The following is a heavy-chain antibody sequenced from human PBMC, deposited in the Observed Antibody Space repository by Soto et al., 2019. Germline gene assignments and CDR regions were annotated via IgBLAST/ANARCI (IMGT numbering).Heavy chain of an antibody. CDR1: GFTFSSYW. V-gene: IGHV3-74*01. CDR2: INSDGSST. D-gene: IGHD6-19*01. CDR3: AVAVAGPTAIGY. Sequence: EVQLVESGGGLVQPGGSLRLSCAASGFTFSSYWMHWVRQAPGKGLVWVSRINSDGSSTSYADFVKGRFTISRDNAKNRLYLQMNSLRAEDTAVYYCAVAVAGPTAIGYWGQGTLVTVSS. J-gene: IGHJ4*02.